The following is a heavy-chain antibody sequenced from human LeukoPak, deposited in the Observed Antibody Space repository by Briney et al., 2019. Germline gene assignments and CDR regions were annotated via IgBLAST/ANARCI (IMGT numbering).Heavy chain of an antibody. CDR2: FYHGGST. CDR3: ARGGRYGTYYSDY. Sequence: PSQTLSLTCTVSGYSISTGYYWDWIRQPPGKGLEWIGTFYHGGSTYYNPSLKSRVTISVDTSKNQFSLKLSSVTAADTAVYYCARGGRYGTYYSDYWGQGTLVTVSS. V-gene: IGHV4-38-2*02. CDR1: GYSISTGYY. J-gene: IGHJ4*02. D-gene: IGHD4-17*01.